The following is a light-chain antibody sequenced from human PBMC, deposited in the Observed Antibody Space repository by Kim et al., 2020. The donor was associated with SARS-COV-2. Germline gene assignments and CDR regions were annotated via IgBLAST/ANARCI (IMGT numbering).Light chain of an antibody. CDR1: QRVSSNY. J-gene: IGKJ4*01. V-gene: IGKV3-20*01. CDR2: GAS. CDR3: QQYGNSIT. Sequence: LCPGERATLSRRASQRVSSNYIAWYQQNPGQAPRLLIYGASSRATGIPDRFSGSGSGTDLTLTISRLEPEDFAVYYCQQYGNSITFGGGTKVDIK.